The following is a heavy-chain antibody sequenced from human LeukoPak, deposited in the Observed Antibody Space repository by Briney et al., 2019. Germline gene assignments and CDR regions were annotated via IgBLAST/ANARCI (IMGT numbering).Heavy chain of an antibody. J-gene: IGHJ3*02. CDR3: AKSLGDYIWGSYRDAFDI. D-gene: IGHD3-16*02. Sequence: PGGSLRLSCAASGFTFSSYAMSWVHQAPGKGLEWVSAISGSGGSTYYADSVKGRFTIPRDNSKNTLYLQMNSLRAEDTAVYYCAKSLGDYIWGSYRDAFDIWGQGTMVTVSS. V-gene: IGHV3-23*01. CDR2: ISGSGGST. CDR1: GFTFSSYA.